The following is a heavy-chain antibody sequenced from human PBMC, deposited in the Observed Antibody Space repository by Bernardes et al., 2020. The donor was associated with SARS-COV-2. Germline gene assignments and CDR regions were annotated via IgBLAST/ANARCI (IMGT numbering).Heavy chain of an antibody. CDR2: FDPEDGET. CDR3: AKGPAVARPGWFEP. CDR1: GYTLTELS. J-gene: IGHJ5*02. V-gene: IGHV1-24*01. Sequence: ASVKVSCKVSGYTLTELSMHWVRQAPGKGLEWMGGFDPEDGETIYAQKFQGRVTMTEDTSTDTAYMELSSLRSEDTAVYYCAKGPAVARPGWFEPWGQGTLVTVSS. D-gene: IGHD6-19*01.